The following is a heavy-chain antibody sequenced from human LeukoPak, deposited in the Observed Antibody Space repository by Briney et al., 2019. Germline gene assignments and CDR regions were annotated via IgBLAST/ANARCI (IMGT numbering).Heavy chain of an antibody. V-gene: IGHV4-39*01. Sequence: SETLSLTCTVSGGSISSSSYYWGWIRQPPGKGLEWIGSIYYSGSTYYNPSLKSRVTISVDTSKNQFSLKLSSVTAADTAVYYCARHYYDILTGYYHVHAFDIWGQGTMVTVSS. J-gene: IGHJ3*02. CDR3: ARHYYDILTGYYHVHAFDI. D-gene: IGHD3-9*01. CDR2: IYYSGST. CDR1: GGSISSSSYY.